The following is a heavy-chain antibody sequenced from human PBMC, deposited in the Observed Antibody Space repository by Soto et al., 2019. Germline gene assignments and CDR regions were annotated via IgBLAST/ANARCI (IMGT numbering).Heavy chain of an antibody. CDR3: AEDDRRVRSSAGPYGMDV. CDR1: GFTFTSSA. J-gene: IGHJ6*02. CDR2: IVVGSGNT. Sequence: SVKVSCKASGFTFTSSAVQWVRQARGQRLEWIGWIVVGSGNTNYAQKFQERVTITRDMSTSTAYMELSSLRSEDTAVYYCAEDDRRVRSSAGPYGMDVWGQGTTVTVSS. V-gene: IGHV1-58*01. D-gene: IGHD6-13*01.